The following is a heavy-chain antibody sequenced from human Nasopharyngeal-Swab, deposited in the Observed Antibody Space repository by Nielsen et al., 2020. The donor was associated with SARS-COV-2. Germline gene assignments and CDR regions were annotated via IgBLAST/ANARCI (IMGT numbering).Heavy chain of an antibody. CDR1: GFTFSPYT. CDR2: ITSGNSV. Sequence: GGSLRLSCATSGFTFSPYTMTWVRQAPGKGLQWISYITSGNSVQYDDSVRGRFTISRDNAKNQLYLQLNSLTAEGTAVYYCARERGGGYGDYWGQGTLVTVSS. J-gene: IGHJ4*02. CDR3: ARERGGGYGDY. V-gene: IGHV3-48*04. D-gene: IGHD5-12*01.